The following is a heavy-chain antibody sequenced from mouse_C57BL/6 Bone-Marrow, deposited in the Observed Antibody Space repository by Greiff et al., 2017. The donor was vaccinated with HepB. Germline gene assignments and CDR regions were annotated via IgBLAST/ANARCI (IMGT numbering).Heavy chain of an antibody. CDR2: ISSGSSTI. V-gene: IGHV5-17*01. J-gene: IGHJ4*01. CDR1: GFTFSDYG. D-gene: IGHD5-5*01. Sequence: EVKLMESGGGLVKPGGSLKLSCAASGFTFSDYGMHWVRQAPEKGLEWVAYISSGSSTIYYADTVKGRFTISRDNAKNTLFLQMTSLRSEDTAMYYCARDYPRAMDYWGQGTSVTVSS. CDR3: ARDYPRAMDY.